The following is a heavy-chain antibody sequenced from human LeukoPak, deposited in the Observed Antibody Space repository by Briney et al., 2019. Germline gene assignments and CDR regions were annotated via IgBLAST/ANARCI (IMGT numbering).Heavy chain of an antibody. CDR1: GGSISSYY. CDR2: IYYSGST. CDR3: AREDQSYSHAFDI. J-gene: IGHJ3*02. V-gene: IGHV4-59*01. Sequence: SETLSLTCTVSGGSISSYYWSWIRQPPGKGLEWIGYIYYSGSTNYNPSLKSRVTISVDTSKNQFSLKLSSVTAADTAVYYCAREDQSYSHAFDIWGQGTMVTVSS. D-gene: IGHD1-26*01.